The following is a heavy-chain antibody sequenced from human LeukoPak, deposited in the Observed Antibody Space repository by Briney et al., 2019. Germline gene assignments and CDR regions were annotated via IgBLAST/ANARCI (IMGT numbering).Heavy chain of an antibody. CDR1: GGSISSYY. V-gene: IGHV4-4*07. J-gene: IGHJ6*03. CDR2: IYTSGST. Sequence: SETLSLTCTVSGGSISSYYWSWIRRPAGKGLEWIGRIYTSGSTNYNPSLKSRVTMSVDTSKNQFSLKLSSVTAADTAVYYCARGVVYAGPRVFYYYYMDVWGKGTTVTVSS. D-gene: IGHD2-8*02. CDR3: ARGVVYAGPRVFYYYYMDV.